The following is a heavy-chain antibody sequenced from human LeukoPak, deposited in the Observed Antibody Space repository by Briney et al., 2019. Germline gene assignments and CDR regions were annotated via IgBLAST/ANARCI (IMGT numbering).Heavy chain of an antibody. CDR3: ARVDGYSYGYVGWFDP. V-gene: IGHV3-7*03. Sequence: GGSLRLSCAASGFTFSNYWMSWVRQAPGKGLEWVANIKQDGSEKYYVDSVKGRFTISRDNAKNSLYLQMNSLRAEDTAVYYCARVDGYSYGYVGWFDPWGQGTLVTVSS. CDR1: GFTFSNYW. CDR2: IKQDGSEK. J-gene: IGHJ5*02. D-gene: IGHD5-18*01.